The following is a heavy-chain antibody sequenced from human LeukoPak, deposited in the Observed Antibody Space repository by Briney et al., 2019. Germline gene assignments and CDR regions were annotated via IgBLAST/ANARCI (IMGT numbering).Heavy chain of an antibody. CDR1: GFTFSSYS. D-gene: IGHD6-13*01. V-gene: IGHV3-21*01. Sequence: GGSLRLSCAASGFTFSSYSMNWVRHAPGKGLEWVSSISSSSSYIYYADSVKGRFTISRDNAKNSLYLQMNSLRAEDTAVYYCARDRGRGSSSKLDPWGQGTLVTVSS. J-gene: IGHJ5*02. CDR3: ARDRGRGSSSKLDP. CDR2: ISSSSSYI.